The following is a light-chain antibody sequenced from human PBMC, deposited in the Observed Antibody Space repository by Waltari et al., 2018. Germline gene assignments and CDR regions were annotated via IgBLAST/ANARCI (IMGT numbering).Light chain of an antibody. V-gene: IGLV8-61*01. Sequence: QTVVTQEPSLSVSPGGTVTLTCALTSGSPSSTSYATWYQQTPGQAPRTLVYKGSSRSYGVSDRFSGSVLGNKAALTITGAQADDESDYYCSLYMGSGIWVFGGGTKLTVL. J-gene: IGLJ3*02. CDR3: SLYMGSGIWV. CDR2: KGS. CDR1: SGSPSSTSY.